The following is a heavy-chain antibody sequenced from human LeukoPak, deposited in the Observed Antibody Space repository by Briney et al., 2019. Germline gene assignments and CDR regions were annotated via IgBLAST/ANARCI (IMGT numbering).Heavy chain of an antibody. D-gene: IGHD3-9*01. CDR1: GGSIDSYY. J-gene: IGHJ4*02. V-gene: IGHV4-59*06. CDR3: ARESPISDILTGYPNLHLDY. Sequence: PSETLSLTCTVSGGSIDSYYWSWIRQHPGKGLEWIGNIYYSGSTFYNPSLKSRVTISVDTSKNQFSLKLSSVTAADTAVYYCARESPISDILTGYPNLHLDYWGQGTLVTVSS. CDR2: IYYSGST.